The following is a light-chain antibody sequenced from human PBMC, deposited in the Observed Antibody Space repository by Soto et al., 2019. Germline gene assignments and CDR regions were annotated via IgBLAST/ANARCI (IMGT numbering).Light chain of an antibody. V-gene: IGKV1-16*02. CDR3: QQYSRYPLT. CDR1: QDIRIY. CDR2: AAS. Sequence: DIQLTQSPSSLSASVGDTVTITCRASQDIRIYLAWFQQKPGKAPQSLIYAASSLQSGVPSKFSGSSSGTDFTLTNNNLQPEDFATYYCQQYSRYPLTFGGGTKVEIK. J-gene: IGKJ4*01.